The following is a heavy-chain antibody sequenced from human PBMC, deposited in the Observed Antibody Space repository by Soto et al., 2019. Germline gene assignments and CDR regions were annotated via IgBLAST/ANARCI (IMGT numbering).Heavy chain of an antibody. Sequence: QVQLVQSGAEVRAPGASVNVSCHASGYTFTNYGINWVPQAPGQGLEWMAWISPYNGKTHRAPLDHGRPTLTTDTPTTTAYMELRSLRSDDTAFYYCARGGWNYGPGPFDIWGHWTLLTVSS. D-gene: IGHD1-7*01. V-gene: IGHV1-18*04. CDR3: ARGGWNYGPGPFDI. J-gene: IGHJ3*02. CDR2: ISPYNGKT. CDR1: GYTFTNYG.